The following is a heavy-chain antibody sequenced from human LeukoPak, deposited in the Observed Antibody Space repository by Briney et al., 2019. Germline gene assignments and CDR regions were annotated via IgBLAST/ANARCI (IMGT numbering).Heavy chain of an antibody. D-gene: IGHD3-3*01. J-gene: IGHJ5*02. V-gene: IGHV3-48*01. CDR2: ISSSSSTI. Sequence: GGSLRLSCAASGFTFSSYSMNWVRQAPGKGLEWVSYISSSSSTIYYADSVKGRFTISRDNAKNSLYLQMNSLGAEDTAVYYCASAPPAPPRMTIFRTTRLNWFDPWGQGTLVTVSS. CDR1: GFTFSSYS. CDR3: ASAPPAPPRMTIFRTTRLNWFDP.